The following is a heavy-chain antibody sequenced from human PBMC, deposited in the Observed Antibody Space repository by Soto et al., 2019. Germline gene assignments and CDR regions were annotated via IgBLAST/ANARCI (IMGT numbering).Heavy chain of an antibody. J-gene: IGHJ4*02. CDR1: GFSLRDYY. CDR2: ISPGGDII. V-gene: IGHV3-11*01. Sequence: GGSLRLSCAASGFSLRDYYMTWIRQAPGKGLELLSYISPGGDIIKYADPVRGRFIISRDNAKNSLYLHMNSLRAEDTAVYYCTRDPRMTDFWGQGTLVTVSS. CDR3: TRDPRMTDF.